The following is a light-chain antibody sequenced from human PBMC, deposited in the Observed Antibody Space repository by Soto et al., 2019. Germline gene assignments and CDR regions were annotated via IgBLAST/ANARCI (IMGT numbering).Light chain of an antibody. CDR1: QSVSSSY. CDR2: GAS. V-gene: IGKV3-20*01. J-gene: IGKJ4*01. Sequence: EIVLTQSPGTLSLSPGERATLSCRASQSVSSSYLAWYQQKPGQAPRLLVYGASSWATGIPDCFSGSGSVTVFTLTISSLEPEDFAVYYCKQYGSSPPLTFGGGTKVEIK. CDR3: KQYGSSPPLT.